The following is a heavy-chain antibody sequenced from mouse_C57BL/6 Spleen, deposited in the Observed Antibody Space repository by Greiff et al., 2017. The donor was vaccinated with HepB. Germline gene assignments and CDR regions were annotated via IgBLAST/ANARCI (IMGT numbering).Heavy chain of an antibody. CDR3: ARQWYYGSSSWFAY. CDR1: GFTFSDYG. J-gene: IGHJ3*01. Sequence: EVKLEESGGGLVKPGGSLKLSCAASGFTFSDYGMHWVRQAPEKGLEWVAYISSGSSTIYYADTVKGRVTIARDNAKNTLFLQMTSLRSEDTAMYYCARQWYYGSSSWFAYWGQGTLVTVSA. CDR2: ISSGSSTI. D-gene: IGHD1-1*01. V-gene: IGHV5-17*01.